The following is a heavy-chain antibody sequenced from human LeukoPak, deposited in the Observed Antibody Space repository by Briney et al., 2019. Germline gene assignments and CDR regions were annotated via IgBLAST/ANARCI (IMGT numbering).Heavy chain of an antibody. CDR1: GGSISSYY. CDR2: IYYSGST. CDR3: GCFYYDSSGYYVDY. D-gene: IGHD3-22*01. Sequence: PSETLSLTCTVSGGSISSYYWSWIRQPPGKGLEWIGYIYYSGSTNYNPSLKSRVTISVDTSKNQFSLKLSSVTAADTAVYYCGCFYYDSSGYYVDYWGQGTLVTVSS. J-gene: IGHJ4*02. V-gene: IGHV4-59*01.